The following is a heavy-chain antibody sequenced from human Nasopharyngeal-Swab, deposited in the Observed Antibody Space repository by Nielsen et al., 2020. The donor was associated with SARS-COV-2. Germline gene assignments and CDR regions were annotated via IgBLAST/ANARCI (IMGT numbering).Heavy chain of an antibody. CDR3: AGGTGWLTDS. CDR1: GFTFSNYW. V-gene: IGHV3-7*03. D-gene: IGHD3-9*01. Sequence: GESLKISCADSGFTFSNYWMSWVRQAPGKGLEWVANIKEDGSETYYVDSVRGRFTISRDNAKNSLSLVMTSLRADDTAVYYCAGGTGWLTDSWGQGTLVTVSS. CDR2: IKEDGSET. J-gene: IGHJ4*02.